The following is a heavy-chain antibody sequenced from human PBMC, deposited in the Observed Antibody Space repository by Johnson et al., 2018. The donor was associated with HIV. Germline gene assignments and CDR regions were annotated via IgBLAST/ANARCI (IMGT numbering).Heavy chain of an antibody. CDR2: INWNGGST. CDR1: GFTFSSYA. J-gene: IGHJ3*02. V-gene: IGHV3-23*04. Sequence: VQLVESGGGVVQPGRSLRLSCAASGFTFSSYAMSWVRQAPGKGLEWVSGINWNGGSTGYADSVKGRFTISRGNSKNTLSLQMRSLRAEDTAVYYCARDPSGYYLFYAFDIWGQGTMVTVSS. CDR3: ARDPSGYYLFYAFDI. D-gene: IGHD3-22*01.